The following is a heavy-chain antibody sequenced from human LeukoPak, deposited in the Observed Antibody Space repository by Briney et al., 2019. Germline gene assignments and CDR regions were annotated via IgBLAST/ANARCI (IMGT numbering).Heavy chain of an antibody. Sequence: SETLSLTCTVSGGSISSYYWGWIRQPPGKGLEWIGYIYYSGSTNYNPSFKSRVTISVDTSKNQFSLKLSSVTAADTAVYYCARDSDGYSRDYWGQGTLVTVSS. CDR1: GGSISSYY. D-gene: IGHD5-24*01. V-gene: IGHV4-59*01. J-gene: IGHJ4*02. CDR2: IYYSGST. CDR3: ARDSDGYSRDY.